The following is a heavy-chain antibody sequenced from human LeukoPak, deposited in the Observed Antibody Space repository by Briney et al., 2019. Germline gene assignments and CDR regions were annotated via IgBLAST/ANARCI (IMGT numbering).Heavy chain of an antibody. V-gene: IGHV4-4*02. CDR3: SRESGPFSPFGF. D-gene: IGHD1-26*01. CDR1: GGSITQTNY. CDR2: ISLRGLT. Sequence: SETLSLTCDVSGGSITQTNYWTWVRQPPGQGLEWIGEISLRGLTNYNPSLRSRLTMSLDESKNQVSLNLTSVTAADTAVYYCSRESGPFSPFGFWGQGTLVSVHS. J-gene: IGHJ4*02.